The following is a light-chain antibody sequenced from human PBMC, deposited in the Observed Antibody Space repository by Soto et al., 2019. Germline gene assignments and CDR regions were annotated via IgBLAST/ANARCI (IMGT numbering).Light chain of an antibody. CDR3: QQRSSWPPWT. J-gene: IGKJ1*01. V-gene: IGKV3-11*01. CDR1: QSVRSY. CDR2: DAS. Sequence: EIVLTQTPATLSLSPGERATLSCRASQSVRSYLAWYQQKPGQAPRLLIYDASNRATGIPARFSGSGSGTDFTLTISILEPDDFAVYYCQQRSSWPPWTFGQGTKVEI.